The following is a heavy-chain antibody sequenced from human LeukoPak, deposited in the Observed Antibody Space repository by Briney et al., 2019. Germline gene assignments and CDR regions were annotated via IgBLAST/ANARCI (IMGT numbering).Heavy chain of an antibody. Sequence: SETLSLTCTVSGGSISSYYWSWIRQPAGKGLEWIGRIHTSGSTNYNPSLKSRVTISVDTSKNQFSLNLISVTAADTAVYYCARDSGTTGEVKFDPWGQGTLVTVSS. V-gene: IGHV4-4*07. CDR1: GGSISSYY. D-gene: IGHD3-10*01. J-gene: IGHJ5*02. CDR3: ARDSGTTGEVKFDP. CDR2: IHTSGST.